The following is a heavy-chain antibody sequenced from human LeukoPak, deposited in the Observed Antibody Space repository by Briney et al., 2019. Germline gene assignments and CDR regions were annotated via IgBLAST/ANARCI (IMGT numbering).Heavy chain of an antibody. CDR1: GYTFTSYG. D-gene: IGHD3-3*01. Sequence: ASVKVSCKASGYTFTSYGISWVRQAPGQGGEWMGWISAYNGNTNYEQKLQGRVTMTTDTSTSTAYMELRSLRSDDTAVYYCARALSSGTGYYDFWSGSNYYGMDVWGQGTTVTVSS. V-gene: IGHV1-18*01. J-gene: IGHJ6*02. CDR2: ISAYNGNT. CDR3: ARALSSGTGYYDFWSGSNYYGMDV.